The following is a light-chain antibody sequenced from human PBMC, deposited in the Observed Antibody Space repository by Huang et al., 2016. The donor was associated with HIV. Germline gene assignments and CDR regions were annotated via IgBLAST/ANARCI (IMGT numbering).Light chain of an antibody. CDR2: DAS. V-gene: IGKV3-11*01. Sequence: VLTQSPATLSLSPGERATLSCRASQSVRSYLAWYQQKLGQAPRLLIYDASTRATGIPARFSGSGSGTDFTLTISNLQSEDFAVYYCQQRSAWPLTFGGGTKVEI. CDR1: QSVRSY. J-gene: IGKJ4*01. CDR3: QQRSAWPLT.